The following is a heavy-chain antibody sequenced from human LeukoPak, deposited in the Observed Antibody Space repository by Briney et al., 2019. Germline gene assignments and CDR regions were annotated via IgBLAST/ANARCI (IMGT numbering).Heavy chain of an antibody. CDR2: ISGYNGDT. Sequence: ASVKVSCKAPGGTFSSYAISWVRQAPGQGLEWMGWISGYNGDTNYAQKLQGRVTMTTDTSTSIAYMELRSLRSDDTAMYYCARAGWQQSWDAFDIWGQGTMVTVSS. D-gene: IGHD5-24*01. CDR1: GGTFSSYA. J-gene: IGHJ3*02. CDR3: ARAGWQQSWDAFDI. V-gene: IGHV1-18*01.